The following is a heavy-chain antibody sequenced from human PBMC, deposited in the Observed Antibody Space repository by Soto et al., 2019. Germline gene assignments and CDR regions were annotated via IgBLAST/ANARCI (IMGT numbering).Heavy chain of an antibody. Sequence: GGSLRLSCAASGFTFSSYWMHWVRQAPGKGLMWVSRINSDGSSTSYADYVKGRFTISRDNAKNTLYLQMNSLRAEDTSVYYCVCVPSVVVPAAMTLGGMDVWGQGTTVTVSS. CDR3: VCVPSVVVPAAMTLGGMDV. V-gene: IGHV3-74*01. CDR1: GFTFSSYW. J-gene: IGHJ6*02. D-gene: IGHD2-2*01. CDR2: INSDGSST.